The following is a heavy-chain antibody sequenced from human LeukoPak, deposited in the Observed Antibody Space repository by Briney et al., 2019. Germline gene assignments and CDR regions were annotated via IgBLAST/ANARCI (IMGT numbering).Heavy chain of an antibody. Sequence: SETLSLTCTVSGGSISSSSYCWGWIRQPPGKGLEWIGCIYYGGTTYYNPSLKSRVTMSVDTSKNQFSLKVSSVTAADTAVYYCARWDGFVDYWGQGTLVTVSS. V-gene: IGHV4-39*01. CDR1: GGSISSSSYC. CDR3: ARWDGFVDY. CDR2: IYYGGTT. D-gene: IGHD3-10*01. J-gene: IGHJ4*02.